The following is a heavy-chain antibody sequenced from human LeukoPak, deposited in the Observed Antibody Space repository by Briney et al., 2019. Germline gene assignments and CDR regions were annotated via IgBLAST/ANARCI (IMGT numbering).Heavy chain of an antibody. D-gene: IGHD3-10*01. J-gene: IGHJ4*02. CDR2: ISYDGSNK. CDR3: AKAHYYGSGSSYFDY. V-gene: IGHV3-30*18. CDR1: GFTFSSYG. Sequence: GRSLRLSCAASGFTFSSYGMHWVGQAPGKGLDWVAVISYDGSNKYYADSVKGRFTISRDNSKNTLYLQMNSLRAEDTAVYYCAKAHYYGSGSSYFDYWGQGTLVTVSS.